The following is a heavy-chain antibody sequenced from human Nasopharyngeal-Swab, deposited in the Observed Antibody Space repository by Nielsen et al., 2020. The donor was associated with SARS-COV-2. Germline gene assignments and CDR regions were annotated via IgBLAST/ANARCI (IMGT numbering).Heavy chain of an antibody. Sequence: GESLKISCAASGFTFSSYSMNWVRQAPGKGLEWVSSISSSSSYIYYADSVKGRFTITRDNSKNTLYLQMNSLRAEDTAVYYCAYGGNSLFDYWGQGTLVTVSS. CDR1: GFTFSSYS. CDR3: AYGGNSLFDY. D-gene: IGHD4-23*01. CDR2: ISSSSSYI. J-gene: IGHJ4*02. V-gene: IGHV3-21*04.